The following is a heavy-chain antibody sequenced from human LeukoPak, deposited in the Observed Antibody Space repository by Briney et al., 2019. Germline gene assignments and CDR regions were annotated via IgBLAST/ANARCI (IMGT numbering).Heavy chain of an antibody. D-gene: IGHD3-10*01. CDR2: MNHSGST. V-gene: IGHV4-34*01. Sequence: PSETLSLTCAVYGGSFSGYYWSWIRQPPGKGLEWIGEMNHSGSTNYNPSLKSRVTISVDTPKNQFSLKLSSVTAADTAVYYCAREGYGSGSYFGYWGQGTLVTVSS. CDR3: AREGYGSGSYFGY. CDR1: GGSFSGYY. J-gene: IGHJ4*02.